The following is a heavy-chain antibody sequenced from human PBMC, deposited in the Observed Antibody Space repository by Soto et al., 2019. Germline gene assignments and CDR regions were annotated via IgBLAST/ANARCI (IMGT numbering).Heavy chain of an antibody. J-gene: IGHJ4*02. CDR2: LNSGGTTA. CDR3: AKGSASSRAYDFDY. V-gene: IGHV3-74*01. CDR1: EFTFTDHW. Sequence: GGSLRLSCVASEFTFTDHWMHWVRQVPGEGLVWVSRLNSGGTTANYADSVKGRFTISRDNAKNTLYLQMNSLTAEDTAVFYCAKGSASSRAYDFDYLGQGTLVTAPQ. D-gene: IGHD2-2*01.